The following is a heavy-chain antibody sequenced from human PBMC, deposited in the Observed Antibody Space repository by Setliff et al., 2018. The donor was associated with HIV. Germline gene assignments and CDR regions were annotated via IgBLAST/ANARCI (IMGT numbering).Heavy chain of an antibody. V-gene: IGHV1-24*01. CDR2: FDPGHGET. D-gene: IGHD2-15*01. CDR3: VTVVGDLSCTGGSCFSYFEY. J-gene: IGHJ4*02. Sequence: ASVKVSCKVSGDTVPEPSMQWVRQAPGKGLAWMGGFDPGHGETFYARKFQGRVTMTEETFTDSAYMELRSLRSEDTAIYYCVTVVGDLSCTGGSCFSYFEYWGQGTLVTVSS. CDR1: GDTVPEPS.